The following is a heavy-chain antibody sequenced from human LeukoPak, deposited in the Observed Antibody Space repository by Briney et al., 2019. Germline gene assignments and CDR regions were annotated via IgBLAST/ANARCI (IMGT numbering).Heavy chain of an antibody. CDR3: ARPYDGRESGSFYEDH. CDR2: TKDVGNS. Sequence: ETLSLTCTVFGGSISSHYWSWIRQPPGKGLQWIGYTKDVGNSDFNPSLKSRVTISVDTSKNQFSLKLSSVTAADTDVYYCARPYDGRESGSFYEDHWGQGTLVIVSS. CDR1: GGSISSHY. J-gene: IGHJ4*02. D-gene: IGHD1-26*01. V-gene: IGHV4-59*08.